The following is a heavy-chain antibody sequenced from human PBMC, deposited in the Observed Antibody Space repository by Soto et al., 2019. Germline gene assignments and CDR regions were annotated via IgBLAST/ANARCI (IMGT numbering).Heavy chain of an antibody. CDR2: VYTTGTR. J-gene: IGHJ4*02. CDR1: GDSMSDSVSNYY. Sequence: SETLSLTCSVSGDSMSDSVSNYYWSWIRQSAGKGLEWMGRVYTTGTRNDNNPSKSRVTMLVDTAKKQFSLKLSSVTAADTAVYYCARGHGTTNFDFWGQGILVTVSS. D-gene: IGHD2-2*01. V-gene: IGHV4-4*07. CDR3: ARGHGTTNFDF.